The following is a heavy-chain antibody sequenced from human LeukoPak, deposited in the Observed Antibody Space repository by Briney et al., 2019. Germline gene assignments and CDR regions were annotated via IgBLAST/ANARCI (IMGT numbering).Heavy chain of an antibody. CDR2: IDWDDDK. CDR3: ARIQGDSSGYYPDY. J-gene: IGHJ4*02. V-gene: IGHV2-70*11. CDR1: GFSLSTSGMC. D-gene: IGHD3-22*01. Sequence: SGPALVKPTQTLTLTCTFSGFSLSTSGMCVSWIRQPPGKALEWLARIDWDDDKYYSTSLKTRLTISKDTSKNQVVLTMTNMDPVDTATYYCARIQGDSSGYYPDYWGQGTLVTVSS.